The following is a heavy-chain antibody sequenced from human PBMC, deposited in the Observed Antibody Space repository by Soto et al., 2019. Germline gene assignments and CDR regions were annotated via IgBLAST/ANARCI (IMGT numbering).Heavy chain of an antibody. CDR1: GFTFSNYA. CDR3: AKENLRCGDYSPFDC. J-gene: IGHJ4*02. Sequence: EVQLLESGGGLVQPGGSLRLSCAASGFTFSNYAMSWVRQAPGKGLEWVSAIGGSGISTYYADSVKGRFTISRDNSKNTLYLQMNSLRAEDTAIYYCAKENLRCGDYSPFDCWGQGTLVTVSS. V-gene: IGHV3-23*01. CDR2: IGGSGIST. D-gene: IGHD4-17*01.